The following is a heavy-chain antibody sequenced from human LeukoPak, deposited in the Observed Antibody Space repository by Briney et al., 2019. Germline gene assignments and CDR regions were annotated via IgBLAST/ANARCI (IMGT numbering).Heavy chain of an antibody. J-gene: IGHJ4*02. CDR3: ARAGGVNSGYDLDY. CDR2: IIPIFGTA. Sequence: SVKVSCKASGGTFTSYAISWVRQAPGQGLEWMGGIIPIFGTANYAQKFQGRVTITADKSTSTAYMELSSLRSEDTAVYYCARAGGVNSGYDLDYWGQGTLVTVSS. V-gene: IGHV1-69*06. D-gene: IGHD5-12*01. CDR1: GGTFTSYA.